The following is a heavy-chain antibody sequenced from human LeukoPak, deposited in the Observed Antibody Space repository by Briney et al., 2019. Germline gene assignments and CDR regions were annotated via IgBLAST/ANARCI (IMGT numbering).Heavy chain of an antibody. Sequence: GGSLRLSCAASGFTFSSYAMSWVRQAPGKGLEWVSGISWNSGSIGYADSVKGRFTISRDNAKNSLYLQMNSLRVEDTALYYCAKGQQLVYGEFDYWGQGTLVTVSS. CDR3: AKGQQLVYGEFDY. CDR2: ISWNSGSI. V-gene: IGHV3-9*01. CDR1: GFTFSSYA. D-gene: IGHD6-13*01. J-gene: IGHJ4*02.